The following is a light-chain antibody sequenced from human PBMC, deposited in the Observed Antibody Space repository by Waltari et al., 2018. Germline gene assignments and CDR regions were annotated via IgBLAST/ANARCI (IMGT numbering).Light chain of an antibody. J-gene: IGKJ1*01. CDR3: QQYSNYPWT. CDR1: QNLSGW. V-gene: IGKV1-5*03. Sequence: DILMTLFPFILSVSLVARVSIICRASQNLSGWLGWYQQQPGKAPELLNHKACVLESGVPSRFSGSGSGSGIEFTLTISSLQPDDFATCHCQQYSNYPWTFGQGTRVEIK. CDR2: KAC.